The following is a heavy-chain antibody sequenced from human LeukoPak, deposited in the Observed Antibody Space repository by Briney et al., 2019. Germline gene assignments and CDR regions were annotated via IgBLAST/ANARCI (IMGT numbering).Heavy chain of an antibody. Sequence: NASETLSLTCTVSGGSISSYYWSWIRQPPGKGLEWIGYIYYSGSTNYSPSLKSRVTISVDTSKNQFSLKLSSVTAADTAVYYCARFGGGPTYYYYYMDVWGKGTTVTVSS. CDR2: IYYSGST. J-gene: IGHJ6*03. V-gene: IGHV4-59*01. CDR3: ARFGGGPTYYYYYMDV. D-gene: IGHD2-15*01. CDR1: GGSISSYY.